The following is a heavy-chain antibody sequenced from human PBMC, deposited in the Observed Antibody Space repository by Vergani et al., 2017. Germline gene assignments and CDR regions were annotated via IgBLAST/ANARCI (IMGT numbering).Heavy chain of an antibody. D-gene: IGHD3-10*01. Sequence: QLQLQESGPGLVTPSETLSLTCTVSGGSISSSSYYWGWLRQPPGTGLEWIGSIYYSGSTYYNPSLKSRVTISVDTSKNQFSLKLSSVTAADTAVYYCARGRQYYDGSGSHFDYWGQGTLVTVSA. J-gene: IGHJ4*02. CDR2: IYYSGST. CDR3: ARGRQYYDGSGSHFDY. CDR1: GGSISSSSYY. V-gene: IGHV4-39*07.